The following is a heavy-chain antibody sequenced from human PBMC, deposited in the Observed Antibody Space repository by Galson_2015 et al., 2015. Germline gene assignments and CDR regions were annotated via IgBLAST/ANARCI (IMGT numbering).Heavy chain of an antibody. CDR3: ARDHYDFWSGYYNWFDP. Sequence: SLRLSCAASGFTFSSYGMHWVRQAPGKGLEWVAVIWYDGSNKYYADSMKGRFTISRDNSKNTLYLQMNSLRAEDTAVYYCARDHYDFWSGYYNWFDPWGQGTLVTVSS. V-gene: IGHV3-33*01. CDR2: IWYDGSNK. J-gene: IGHJ5*02. CDR1: GFTFSSYG. D-gene: IGHD3-3*01.